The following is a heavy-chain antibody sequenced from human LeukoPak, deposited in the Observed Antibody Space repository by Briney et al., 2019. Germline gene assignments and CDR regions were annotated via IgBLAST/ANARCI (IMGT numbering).Heavy chain of an antibody. D-gene: IGHD2-8*01. V-gene: IGHV1-69*13. CDR2: IIPIFGTA. J-gene: IGHJ5*02. Sequence: SVKVSCKASGGTFSSYAISWVRQAPGQGLEWMGGIIPIFGTANYAQKFQGRVTITADESTSTAYMELSSLRSEDTAVYYCARAEYAIRDVDVCFWFDPWGQGTLVTVSS. CDR3: ARAEYAIRDVDVCFWFDP. CDR1: GGTFSSYA.